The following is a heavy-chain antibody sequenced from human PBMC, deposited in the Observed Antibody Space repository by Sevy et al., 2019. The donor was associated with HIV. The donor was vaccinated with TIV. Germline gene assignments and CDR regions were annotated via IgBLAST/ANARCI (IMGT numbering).Heavy chain of an antibody. CDR3: ARDPERGPVTRSLDY. J-gene: IGHJ4*02. D-gene: IGHD6-19*01. V-gene: IGHV3-21*01. CDR2: ISSLSNYI. Sequence: GGSLRLSCVASAFTFSGYSMNWVRQAPGKGLEWVSSISSLSNYIYYADSVKGRFTISRDNAKNSLYLQMNSLRAEDTAVYYCARDPERGPVTRSLDYWGQGTLVTVSS. CDR1: AFTFSGYS.